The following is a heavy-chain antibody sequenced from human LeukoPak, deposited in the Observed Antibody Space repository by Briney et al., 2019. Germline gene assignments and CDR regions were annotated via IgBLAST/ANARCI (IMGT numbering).Heavy chain of an antibody. V-gene: IGHV3-21*01. Sequence: GGSLRLSCTVSGFTFSNYGMSWVRQAPGKGLEWVSSITTSSSHIYHAVSVRGRFTITRDNAKNSLYLQMNGLRAEDTAVYYCARGGFTLIREDAFDIWGQGTMVTVSS. J-gene: IGHJ3*02. D-gene: IGHD3-22*01. CDR1: GFTFSNYG. CDR2: ITTSSSHI. CDR3: ARGGFTLIREDAFDI.